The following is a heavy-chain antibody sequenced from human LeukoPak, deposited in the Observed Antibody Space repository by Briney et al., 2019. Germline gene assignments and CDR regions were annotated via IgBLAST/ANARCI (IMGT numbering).Heavy chain of an antibody. Sequence: SETLSLTCTVSGYSISSGYYWGWIRQPPGKGLEWIGSIYHSGSTYYNPSLKSRVTISVDTSKNQFSLKLSSVTAADTAVYYCARSGYDEGAFDIWGQGTMVTVSS. J-gene: IGHJ3*02. CDR2: IYHSGST. CDR1: GYSISSGYY. CDR3: ARSGYDEGAFDI. V-gene: IGHV4-38-2*02. D-gene: IGHD3-16*01.